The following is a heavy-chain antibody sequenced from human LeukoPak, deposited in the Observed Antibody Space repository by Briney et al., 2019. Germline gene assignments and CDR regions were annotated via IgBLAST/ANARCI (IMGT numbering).Heavy chain of an antibody. J-gene: IGHJ3*02. CDR1: GFTFSSYG. CDR2: ISYDGSNR. Sequence: GGSLRLSCAASGFTFSSYGMHWVRQAPGKGLEWVAVISYDGSNRYYADSVKGRFTISRDNSKNTLYLQMNSLRAEDTAVYYCANSVAGGYDAFDIWGQGTMVTVSS. D-gene: IGHD2-15*01. CDR3: ANSVAGGYDAFDI. V-gene: IGHV3-30*18.